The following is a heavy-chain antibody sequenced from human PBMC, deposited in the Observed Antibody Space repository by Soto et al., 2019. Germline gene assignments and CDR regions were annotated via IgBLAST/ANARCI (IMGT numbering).Heavy chain of an antibody. CDR2: ISYGGST. CDR1: GGSINSGGYC. CDR3: SRGILV. J-gene: IGHJ4*02. D-gene: IGHD5-18*01. V-gene: IGHV4-31*03. Sequence: QVQLQESGPGLVKPSQTLSLTCTVSGGSINSGGYCWSWIRQHPGKGLDWIGCISYGGSTSYNPSRKSRVTTAVDTSSNRFSLTFASVTAADPAVYYCSRGILVWGQGALITVSS.